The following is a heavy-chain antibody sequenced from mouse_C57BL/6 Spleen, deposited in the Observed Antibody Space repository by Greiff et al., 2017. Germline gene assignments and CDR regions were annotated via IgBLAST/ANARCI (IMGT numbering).Heavy chain of an antibody. J-gene: IGHJ2*01. CDR3: ARSPNYYGSPYYFDY. CDR1: GYTFTSYW. CDR2: IDPSDSYT. D-gene: IGHD1-1*01. Sequence: QVQLQQSGAELVKPGASVKLSCKASGYTFTSYWMQWVKQRPGQGLEWIGEIDPSDSYTNYNQKFKGKATLTVDTSSSTAYMQLSSLTSEDSAVYYCARSPNYYGSPYYFDYWGQGTTLTVSS. V-gene: IGHV1-50*01.